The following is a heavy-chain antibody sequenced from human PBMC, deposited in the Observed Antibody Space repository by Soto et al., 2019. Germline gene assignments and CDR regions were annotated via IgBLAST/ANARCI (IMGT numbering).Heavy chain of an antibody. Sequence: ASVKVSCKASGGTFSSYTISWVRQAPGQGLEWMGRIIPILGIANYAQKFQGRVTITADKSTSTAYMELSSLRSEDTAVYYCAREVGQRYYYYYMDVWGKGTTVTVSS. D-gene: IGHD1-26*01. CDR1: GGTFSSYT. CDR3: AREVGQRYYYYYMDV. J-gene: IGHJ6*03. CDR2: IIPILGIA. V-gene: IGHV1-69*04.